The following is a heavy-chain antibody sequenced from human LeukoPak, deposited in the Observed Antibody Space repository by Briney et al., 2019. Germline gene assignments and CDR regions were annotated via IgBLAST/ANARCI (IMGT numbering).Heavy chain of an antibody. CDR2: INPNSGGT. CDR1: GYTFTGYY. V-gene: IGHV1-2*06. CDR3: ARDSARPVGATGPAFDY. Sequence: ASVKVSCTASGYTFTGYYMHWVRQAPGQGLEWMGRINPNSGGTNYAQKLQGRVTMTTDTSTSTAYMELRSLRSDDTAVYYCARDSARPVGATGPAFDYWGQGTLVTVSS. J-gene: IGHJ4*02. D-gene: IGHD1-26*01.